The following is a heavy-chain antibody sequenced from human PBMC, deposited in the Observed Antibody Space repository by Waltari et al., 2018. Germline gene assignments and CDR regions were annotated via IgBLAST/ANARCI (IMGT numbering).Heavy chain of an antibody. CDR3: ARDSLATGYWYFS. CDR2: IKQDGSET. D-gene: IGHD6-25*01. CDR1: GFIFSNYL. J-gene: IGHJ2*01. Sequence: EVQLVESGGGLVQPGGSLNLSCAALGFIFSNYLMSWVRQAPGKGLEWVASIKQDGSETYFVDSLKGRFTISRDNTENSMYLQMDSLRAEDTAHYYCARDSLATGYWYFSVGPWHPGHCLL. V-gene: IGHV3-7*01.